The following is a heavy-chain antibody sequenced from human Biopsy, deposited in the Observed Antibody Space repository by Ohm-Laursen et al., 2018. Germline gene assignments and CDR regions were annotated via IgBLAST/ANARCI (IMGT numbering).Heavy chain of an antibody. CDR1: GGSISSSTPYY. Sequence: TLSLTCTVSGGSISSSTPYYWAWLRQPPGKGLEWIGSIYNTETTFYNPSLKRRVTISVDTSTNQFSLKVSSVTAADTALYFCARHPTGFWFDPWGHGTLVTVSS. J-gene: IGHJ5*02. CDR2: IYNTETT. CDR3: ARHPTGFWFDP. V-gene: IGHV4-39*01.